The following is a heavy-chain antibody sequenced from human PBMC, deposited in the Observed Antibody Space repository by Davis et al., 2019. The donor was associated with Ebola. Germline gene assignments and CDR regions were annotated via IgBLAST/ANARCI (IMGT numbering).Heavy chain of an antibody. CDR1: GFTFSNYW. D-gene: IGHD1-26*01. CDR3: AKVRGGIVGATTFDY. V-gene: IGHV3-23*01. Sequence: GGSLRLSCAASGFTFSNYWMHWVRQAPGKGLEWVSAISGSGGSTYYADSVKGRFTISRDNSKNTLYLQMNSLRAEDTAVYYCAKVRGGIVGATTFDYWGQGTLVTVSS. J-gene: IGHJ4*02. CDR2: ISGSGGST.